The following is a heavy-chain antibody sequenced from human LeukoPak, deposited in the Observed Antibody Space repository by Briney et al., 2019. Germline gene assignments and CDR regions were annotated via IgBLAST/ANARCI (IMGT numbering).Heavy chain of an antibody. D-gene: IGHD6-19*01. Sequence: GGPLRLSCAASGFTFNSYWMTWVRQAPGKGLEWVANIRHDGSARYYGDSVKGRFTISRDDAKNSLFLQMNSLRADDTALYYCARDNSGFDYWGQGTLVTVSS. V-gene: IGHV3-7*01. CDR1: GFTFNSYW. CDR2: IRHDGSAR. CDR3: ARDNSGFDY. J-gene: IGHJ4*02.